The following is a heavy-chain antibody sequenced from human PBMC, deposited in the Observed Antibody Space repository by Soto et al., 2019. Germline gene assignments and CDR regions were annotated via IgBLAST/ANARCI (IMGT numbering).Heavy chain of an antibody. D-gene: IGHD2-2*01. V-gene: IGHV4-39*01. CDR2: IYYSGTT. J-gene: IGHJ6*02. CDR3: ARLHGYCICSSCHGNYAMDV. Sequence: PSETLSLTCTVSSASISSSSYTWGWIRQPPGKGLEWIGSIYYSGTTYYNPSLNSRVTVSVDTSKNQFSLKVTSVTAADTAVYYCARLHGYCICSSCHGNYAMDVWGQGTTVPVSS. CDR1: SASISSSSYT.